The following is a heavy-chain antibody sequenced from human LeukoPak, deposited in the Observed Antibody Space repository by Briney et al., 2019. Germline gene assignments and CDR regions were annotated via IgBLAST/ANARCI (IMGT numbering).Heavy chain of an antibody. CDR2: ISSNGGST. D-gene: IGHD6-13*01. J-gene: IGHJ3*02. Sequence: PGGSLRLSCSASGFTFSSYAMHWVRQAPGKGLEYVSAISSNGGSTYYADSVEGRFTISRDNSKNTLYLQMSSLRAEDTAVYYCVKDPQYSSSWYDAFDIWGQGTMVTVSS. V-gene: IGHV3-64D*06. CDR3: VKDPQYSSSWYDAFDI. CDR1: GFTFSSYA.